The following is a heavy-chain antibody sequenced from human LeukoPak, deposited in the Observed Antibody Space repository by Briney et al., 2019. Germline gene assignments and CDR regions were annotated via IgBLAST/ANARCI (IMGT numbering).Heavy chain of an antibody. CDR1: GFTFSSYA. CDR2: IYTGDNT. V-gene: IGHV3-53*05. J-gene: IGHJ4*02. CDR3: ARRSDYFDY. Sequence: GGSLRLSCAASGFTFSSYAMSWVRQAPGKGLEWVSVIYTGDNTDYADSVKGRFTISRDHSKNTLYLQMNTLRTDDTAVYYCARRSDYFDYWGQGTLVTVSS.